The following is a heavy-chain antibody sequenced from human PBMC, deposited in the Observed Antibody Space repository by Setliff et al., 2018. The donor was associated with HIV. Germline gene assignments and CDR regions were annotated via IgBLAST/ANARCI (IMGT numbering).Heavy chain of an antibody. V-gene: IGHV4-39*01. CDR1: GDSMTSSTHY. Sequence: PSETLSLTCSVSGDSMTSSTHYWAWIRQSPGKGLEWIGSVYISGTTYYNPPLKSRVIMSVDRSRSQLSLKVNSVTAADTATYYCARHVIGVVMLYSWDAFDYWGRGTLVTVSS. CDR3: ARHVIGVVMLYSWDAFDY. CDR2: VYISGTT. J-gene: IGHJ4*02. D-gene: IGHD3-16*01.